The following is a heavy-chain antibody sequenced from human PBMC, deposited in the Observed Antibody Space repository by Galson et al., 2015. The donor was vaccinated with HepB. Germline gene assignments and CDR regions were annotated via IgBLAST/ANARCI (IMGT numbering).Heavy chain of an antibody. CDR2: ISSSSSYI. D-gene: IGHD6-13*01. J-gene: IGHJ4*02. CDR3: ARDWGRIAGRGPFDY. V-gene: IGHV3-21*01. CDR1: GFTFSSYS. Sequence: SLRLSCAASGFTFSSYSMNWVRQAPGKGLEWVSSISSSSSYIYYADSVKGRFTISRDNAKNSLYLQMNSLRAEDTAVYYCARDWGRIAGRGPFDYWGQGTLVTVSS.